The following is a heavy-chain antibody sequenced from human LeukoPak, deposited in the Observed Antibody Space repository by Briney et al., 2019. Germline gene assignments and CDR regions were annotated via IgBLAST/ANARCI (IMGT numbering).Heavy chain of an antibody. CDR1: GFTFSSYA. J-gene: IGHJ4*02. CDR3: AKDALSSSGPLEYY. V-gene: IGHV3-23*01. Sequence: GGSLRLSCAASGFTFSSYAMSWIRQAPGKGLEWVSAISGSGGSTYYADSVKGRFTISRDNSKNTLYLQMNSLRAEDTAVYYCAKDALSSSGPLEYYWGQGTLVTVSS. CDR2: ISGSGGST. D-gene: IGHD6-13*01.